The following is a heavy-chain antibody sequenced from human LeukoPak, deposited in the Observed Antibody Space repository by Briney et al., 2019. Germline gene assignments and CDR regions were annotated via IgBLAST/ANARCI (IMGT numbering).Heavy chain of an antibody. CDR1: GGSISSYY. CDR3: ARSGPGGDRYYFDY. J-gene: IGHJ4*02. D-gene: IGHD2-21*02. CDR2: IYYSGST. V-gene: IGHV4-59*01. Sequence: SETLSLTCTVSGGSISSYYWSWIRQPPGKGLEWIGYIYYSGSTNYNPSLKSRVAISVDTSKNQFSLKLSSVTAADTAVYYCARSGPGGDRYYFDYWGQGTLVTVSS.